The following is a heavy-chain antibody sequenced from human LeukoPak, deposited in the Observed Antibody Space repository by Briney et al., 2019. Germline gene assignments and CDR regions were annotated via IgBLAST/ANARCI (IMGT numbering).Heavy chain of an antibody. D-gene: IGHD3-22*01. CDR1: GFTFSSYS. Sequence: GGSLRLSCAASGFTFSSYSMNWVRQAPGKGLEWVSSISSSSSYIYYADSVKGRVTISRDNAKNSLYLQMNSLRDEDSAVYYCARDYGYYYDSSGRNGNYGMDVWGQGTTVTVSS. CDR2: ISSSSSYI. J-gene: IGHJ6*02. CDR3: ARDYGYYYDSSGRNGNYGMDV. V-gene: IGHV3-21*06.